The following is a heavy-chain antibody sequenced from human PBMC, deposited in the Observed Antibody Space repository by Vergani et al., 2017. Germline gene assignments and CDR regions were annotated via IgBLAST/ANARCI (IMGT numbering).Heavy chain of an antibody. CDR1: GYTFTSYG. V-gene: IGHV1-18*01. D-gene: IGHD2-2*01. CDR2: ISAYNGNT. Sequence: QVQLVQSGAEVKKPGASVKVSCKASGYTFTSYGISWVRQAPGQGLEWMGWISAYNGNTNYAQKLQGRVTMTTDTSTSTAYIELRSLRSDDTAVYYCAIVSEDIVVVPAALLYGMDVWGQGTTVTVSS. J-gene: IGHJ6*02. CDR3: AIVSEDIVVVPAALLYGMDV.